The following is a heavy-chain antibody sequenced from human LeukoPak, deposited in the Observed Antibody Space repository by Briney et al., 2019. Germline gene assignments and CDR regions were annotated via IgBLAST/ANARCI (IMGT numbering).Heavy chain of an antibody. D-gene: IGHD5-12*01. J-gene: IGHJ4*02. CDR1: GYTFTSYG. CDR3: ARGGIVATILTDSFDY. Sequence: ASVKVPCKTSGYTFTSYGISWVRQAPGQGLEWMGWISGYNGNTNYAQNLQGRVTMTTDTSTSTAYMELRSLRSDDTAVYYCARGGIVATILTDSFDYWGQGTLVTVSS. CDR2: ISGYNGNT. V-gene: IGHV1-18*01.